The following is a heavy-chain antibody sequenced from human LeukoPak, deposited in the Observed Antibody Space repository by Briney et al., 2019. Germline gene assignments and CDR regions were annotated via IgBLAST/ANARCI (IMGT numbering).Heavy chain of an antibody. CDR3: RESGPFCPFGY. CDR1: GGSTSGTNW. V-gene: IGHV4/OR15-8*02. J-gene: IGHJ4*02. CDR2: ISLAGQT. Sequence: ETLSLTCGVSGGSTSGTNWWSWVRQPPGQGLEWIGEISLAGQTNYNPSLNGRVTMSLDKSSNQLSLHLTSVTAADTATYCSRESGPFCPFGYWGQGTLVIVSS. D-gene: IGHD1-26*01.